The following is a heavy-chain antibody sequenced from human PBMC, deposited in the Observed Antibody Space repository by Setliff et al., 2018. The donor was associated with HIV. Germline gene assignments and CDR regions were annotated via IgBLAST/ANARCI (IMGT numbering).Heavy chain of an antibody. CDR3: ARTGTGSDAFDI. CDR2: ISSSSSYT. V-gene: IGHV3-11*03. J-gene: IGHJ3*02. CDR1: GFTFSDYY. Sequence: GASLKISCAASGFTFSDYYMSWIRQAPGKGLEWVSYISSSSSYTNYADSVKGRFTISRDNAKNSLYLQMNSLRAEDTAVYYCARTGTGSDAFDIWGQGTMVTVSS. D-gene: IGHD1-7*01.